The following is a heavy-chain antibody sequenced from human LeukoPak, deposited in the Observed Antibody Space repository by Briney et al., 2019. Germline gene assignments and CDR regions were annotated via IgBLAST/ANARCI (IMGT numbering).Heavy chain of an antibody. CDR3: ARRRGSNTSFNWFDP. D-gene: IGHD2-2*01. CDR2: IYYSGST. CDR1: GGSISSSSYY. V-gene: IGHV4-39*01. J-gene: IGHJ5*02. Sequence: SETLSLTCTVSGGSISSSSYYWGWIRQPPGKGLEWIGSIYYSGSTYHNPSLKSRVTISVDTSKNQFSLKLSSVTATDTAVYYCARRRGSNTSFNWFDPWGQGTLVTVSS.